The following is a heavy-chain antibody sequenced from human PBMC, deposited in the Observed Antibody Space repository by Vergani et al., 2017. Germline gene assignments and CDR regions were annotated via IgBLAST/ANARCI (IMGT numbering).Heavy chain of an antibody. D-gene: IGHD3-22*01. CDR2: FDPEHGEV. Sequence: QVQLVQSGSEVRKPGASVKVSCQVSGYSLSELTIHWVRQAPGKGLEWMGGFDPEHGEVTFAHHIQGRVIMSEDRSTDTANMELSSLRPEDTALYYCAIVTEYYDSSGYCLDYWGQGTLVTVSS. V-gene: IGHV1-24*01. J-gene: IGHJ4*02. CDR3: AIVTEYYDSSGYCLDY. CDR1: GYSLSELT.